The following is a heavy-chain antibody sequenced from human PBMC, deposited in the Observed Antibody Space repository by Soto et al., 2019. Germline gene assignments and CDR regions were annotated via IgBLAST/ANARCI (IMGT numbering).Heavy chain of an antibody. J-gene: IGHJ3*02. V-gene: IGHV1-3*01. Sequence: ASVKVSCKAPGYTFTSYAMHWVRQAPGQRLEWMGWINAGNGNTKYSQKFQGRVTITGDTSASTAYMELSSLRSEDTAVYYCARDREYCSGGSCHGAFDIWGQGTMVTVSS. CDR3: ARDREYCSGGSCHGAFDI. D-gene: IGHD2-15*01. CDR1: GYTFTSYA. CDR2: INAGNGNT.